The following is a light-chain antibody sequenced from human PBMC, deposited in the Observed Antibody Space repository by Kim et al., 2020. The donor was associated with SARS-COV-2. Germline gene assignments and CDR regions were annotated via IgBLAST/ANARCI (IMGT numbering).Light chain of an antibody. CDR3: QQSSSLPLT. V-gene: IGKV1-12*01. CDR2: AAS. CDR1: QAISSW. Sequence: DIQMTQSPSSLSASVGDRVTITCRASQAISSWLAWYQQKPGKAPNLLIYAASSLQSGVPSRFSGSGSETNFTLTISSLQPEDFATYYWQQSSSLPLTFGGGNKVDIK. J-gene: IGKJ4*01.